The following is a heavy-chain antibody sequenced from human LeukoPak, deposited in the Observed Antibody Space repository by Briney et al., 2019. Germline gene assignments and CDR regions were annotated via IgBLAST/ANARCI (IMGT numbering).Heavy chain of an antibody. CDR3: ARALLWFGELFN. CDR1: GFTFSSYE. Sequence: GGSLRLSCAASGFTFSSYEVNWVRQAPGKGLGWVSYISSSGSTIYYAVSVKGRFTISRDNAKNSLYLQMNSLRAEDTAVYYCARALLWFGELFNWGQGTLVTVSS. J-gene: IGHJ4*02. CDR2: ISSSGSTI. V-gene: IGHV3-48*03. D-gene: IGHD3-10*01.